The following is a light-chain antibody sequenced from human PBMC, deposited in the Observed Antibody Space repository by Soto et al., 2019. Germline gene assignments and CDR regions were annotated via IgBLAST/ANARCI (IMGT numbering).Light chain of an antibody. CDR1: QAINNN. V-gene: IGKV1-39*01. Sequence: DIQMTQSPSSLSASVGDRVTITCRASQAINNNLTWYRHKLGKAPELLIYKASDSKAGVPSRFSGSGSGADFTLIISGLQPEDFATYYCQQSYNYPETFGQGTKLEIK. CDR2: KAS. CDR3: QQSYNYPET. J-gene: IGKJ2*01.